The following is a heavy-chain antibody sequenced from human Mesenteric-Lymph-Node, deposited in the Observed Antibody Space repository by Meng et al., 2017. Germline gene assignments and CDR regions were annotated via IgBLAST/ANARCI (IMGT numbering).Heavy chain of an antibody. J-gene: IGHJ4*02. CDR1: GYTFTGYY. V-gene: IGHV1-2*02. CDR2: INPNSGGT. Sequence: ASVPVSCQASGYTFTGYYIHWVRQAPGQGLEWMGWINPNSGGTNYAQKFQDRVTMTSDTSISTAYMELNRLRSDETAVYYCARGSSGYYFLDDYWGQGTLVTVSS. CDR3: ARGSSGYYFLDDY. D-gene: IGHD3-22*01.